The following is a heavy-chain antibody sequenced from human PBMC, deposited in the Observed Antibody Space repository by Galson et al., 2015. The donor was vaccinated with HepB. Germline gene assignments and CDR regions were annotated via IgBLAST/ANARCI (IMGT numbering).Heavy chain of an antibody. CDR1: GFTFSSYA. D-gene: IGHD2-2*02. CDR2: ISGSGGST. Sequence: SLRLSCAASGFTFSSYAMSWVRQAPGKGLEWVSAISGSGGSTYYADSVKGRFTISRDNSKNTLYLQMNSLRAEDTAVYYCAKDHCSRTRCYIFPNYYYYGMDVWGQGSTVTVSS. V-gene: IGHV3-23*01. J-gene: IGHJ6*02. CDR3: AKDHCSRTRCYIFPNYYYYGMDV.